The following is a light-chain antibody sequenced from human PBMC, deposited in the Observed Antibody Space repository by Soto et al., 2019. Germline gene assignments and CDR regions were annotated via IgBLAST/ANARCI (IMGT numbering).Light chain of an antibody. V-gene: IGKV3-20*01. CDR3: LLYGSSPRYT. J-gene: IGKJ2*01. CDR2: GAS. CDR1: QSVSSSN. Sequence: EIVLTQSPGTLSLSPGERATLSCRASQSVSSSNLAWYQQKPGQAPRLLIYGASSRATGIPDRFSGSGSGTDFTLTISRREPEDFAVDYCLLYGSSPRYTFGQGTKLEIK.